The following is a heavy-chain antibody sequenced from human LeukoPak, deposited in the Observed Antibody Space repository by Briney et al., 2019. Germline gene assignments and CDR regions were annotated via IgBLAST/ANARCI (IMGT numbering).Heavy chain of an antibody. J-gene: IGHJ1*01. CDR1: GFTFSSCS. Sequence: PGGSLRLSCAASGFTFSSCSMNWVRQAPGTGLEWVSSISSSSSYIYYADSVKGRFTISRDNAKNSLYLQMNSLRAEDTAVYYCARDGTMIVAAEYFQHWGQGTLVTVSS. CDR2: ISSSSSYI. D-gene: IGHD3-22*01. V-gene: IGHV3-21*01. CDR3: ARDGTMIVAAEYFQH.